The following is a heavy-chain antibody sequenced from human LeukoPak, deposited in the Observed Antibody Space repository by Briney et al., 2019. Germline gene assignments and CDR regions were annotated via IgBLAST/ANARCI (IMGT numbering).Heavy chain of an antibody. CDR3: ARGSPHYYDSSGYYTDAFDF. J-gene: IGHJ3*01. Sequence: GGSLRLSCASSGFTFGTYSMNWVRQAPGKGLEWISYISSSTTTIYYADSVKGRFTISRDNAKNSLYLQMNSLRAEDTALYYCARGSPHYYDSSGYYTDAFDFWGQGTMVTVSS. CDR1: GFTFGTYS. D-gene: IGHD3-22*01. CDR2: ISSSTTTI. V-gene: IGHV3-48*04.